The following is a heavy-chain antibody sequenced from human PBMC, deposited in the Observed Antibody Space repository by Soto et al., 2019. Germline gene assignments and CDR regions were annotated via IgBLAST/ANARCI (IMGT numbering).Heavy chain of an antibody. CDR3: ARKYSYGSGTYLFYFDY. V-gene: IGHV3-23*01. CDR2: ITGNGGTT. J-gene: IGHJ4*02. Sequence: PGGSLRLSCAASGFTFNNSAMSWVRQAPGKGLEWVSVITGNGGTTHYADSVKGRFTVSRDNSKNTLYLQVNSLRADDTAVYYCARKYSYGSGTYLFYFDYWGQGTLVTVS. D-gene: IGHD3-10*01. CDR1: GFTFNNSA.